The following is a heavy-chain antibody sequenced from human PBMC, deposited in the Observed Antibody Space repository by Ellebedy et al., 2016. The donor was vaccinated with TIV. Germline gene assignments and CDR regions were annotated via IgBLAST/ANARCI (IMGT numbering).Heavy chain of an antibody. D-gene: IGHD4-17*01. J-gene: IGHJ3*02. CDR1: GFSFRSYW. V-gene: IGHV3-7*01. Sequence: GGSLRLSCATSGFSFRSYWMSWVRQAPGKGLEWVANIRQDGSDIYYVDSVKGRFTISRDNAKNSLYLLMNNLSAEDTGVYYCATDGSYGDYRSPTHAFEIWGQGTLVTVSS. CDR2: IRQDGSDI. CDR3: ATDGSYGDYRSPTHAFEI.